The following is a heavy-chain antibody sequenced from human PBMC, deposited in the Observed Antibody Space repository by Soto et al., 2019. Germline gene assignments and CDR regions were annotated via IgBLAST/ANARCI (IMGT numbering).Heavy chain of an antibody. CDR2: INYDGYS. CDR3: ARHGFGPLHGLVDV. J-gene: IGHJ6*02. V-gene: IGHV4-59*08. CDR1: GGSITNYY. Sequence: QVQLQESGPGLVKPSETLSLTCTVSGGSITNYYCSWFRQPPGKGLEWIGYINYDGYSAYNLSLKRRVTLARDASKTPSSLMLESVNATDTAVYYCARHGFGPLHGLVDVWGPGTTVIVSS. D-gene: IGHD3-10*01.